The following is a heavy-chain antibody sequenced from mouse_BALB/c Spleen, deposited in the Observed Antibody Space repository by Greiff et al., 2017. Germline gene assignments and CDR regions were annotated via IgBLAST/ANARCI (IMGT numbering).Heavy chain of an antibody. D-gene: IGHD2-14*01. V-gene: IGHV14-3*02. CDR3: ARSGARYDDAMDY. J-gene: IGHJ4*01. CDR2: IDPANGNT. CDR1: GFNIKDTY. Sequence: EVQLQQSGAELVKPGASVKLSCTASGFNIKDTYMHWVKQRPEQGLEWIGRIDPANGNTKYDPKFQGKATITADTSSNTAYLQLSSLTSEDTAVYYCARSGARYDDAMDYWGQGTSVTVSS.